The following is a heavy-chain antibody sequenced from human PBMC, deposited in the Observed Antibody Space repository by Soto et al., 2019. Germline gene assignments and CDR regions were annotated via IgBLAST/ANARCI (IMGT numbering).Heavy chain of an antibody. CDR1: GHSFPSFW. V-gene: IGHV5-51*01. CDR3: VKQHPLDSRAWHN. D-gene: IGHD6-19*01. J-gene: IGHJ4*02. Sequence: GESLKISCKVSGHSFPSFWIGWVRQMPGKGLEWLGSIYPGDSETRYSPSFQGEVTISADKSITTAYLHWSSLRASDTATYYCVKQHPLDSRAWHNWGQGTLVTVSS. CDR2: IYPGDSET.